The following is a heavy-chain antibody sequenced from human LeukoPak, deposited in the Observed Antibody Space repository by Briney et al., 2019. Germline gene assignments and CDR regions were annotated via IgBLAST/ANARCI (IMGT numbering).Heavy chain of an antibody. D-gene: IGHD6-13*01. V-gene: IGHV3-21*01. CDR3: ARGYIAEPRGFDY. J-gene: IGHJ4*02. Sequence: GGSLRLSCAASGFTFSSYSMNWVRQAPGKGLEWVSSISSSSSYIYYADSVKGRFTISRDNAKNSLYLQMNSLRAEDTAVYYCARGYIAEPRGFDYWGQGTLVTISS. CDR2: ISSSSSYI. CDR1: GFTFSSYS.